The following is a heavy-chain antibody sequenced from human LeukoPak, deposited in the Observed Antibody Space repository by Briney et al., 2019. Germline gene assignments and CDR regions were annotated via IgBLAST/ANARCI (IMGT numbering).Heavy chain of an antibody. V-gene: IGHV3-53*01. CDR2: IYSGGST. D-gene: IGHD2-15*01. CDR3: ARVLTMTVVVVAAGGVFDI. J-gene: IGHJ3*02. CDR1: GFTDSSNY. Sequence: GGSLRLSCVASGFTDSSNYLSWVRQAPGKGLGWVSVIYSGGSTYYADSVKGRFTISRDNSKNTLYLQMNSLRAEDTAVYYCARVLTMTVVVVAAGGVFDIWGQGTMVTVSS.